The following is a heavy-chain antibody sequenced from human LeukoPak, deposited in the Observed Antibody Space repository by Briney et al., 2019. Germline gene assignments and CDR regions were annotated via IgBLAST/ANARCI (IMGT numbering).Heavy chain of an antibody. J-gene: IGHJ4*02. CDR1: GGTFSSYA. D-gene: IGHD3-22*01. CDR2: INPSGGST. V-gene: IGHV1-46*01. CDR3: ARDCPDSSGYYPDY. Sequence: ASVKVSCKASGGTFSSYAISWVRQAPGQGLEWMGIINPSGGSTSYAQKFQGRVTMTRDTSTSTVYMELSSLRSEDTAVYYCARDCPDSSGYYPDYWGQGTLVTVSS.